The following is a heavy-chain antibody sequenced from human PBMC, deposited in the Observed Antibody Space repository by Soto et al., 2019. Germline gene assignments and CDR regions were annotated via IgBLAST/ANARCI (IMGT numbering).Heavy chain of an antibody. Sequence: QVQLQESGPGVVKPLGTLALTCTVSGGAMSTNNWWMWVRQSPEKGLEWIGEIYDSGSTHYNPSFNSRVTMSVDKSNHQFSLMLTSVTAEDTAIYYWAREGGAGTYMGFDYWGQGTLVTVAS. D-gene: IGHD6-19*01. CDR3: AREGGAGTYMGFDY. CDR2: IYDSGST. CDR1: GGAMSTNNW. J-gene: IGHJ4*02. V-gene: IGHV4-4*02.